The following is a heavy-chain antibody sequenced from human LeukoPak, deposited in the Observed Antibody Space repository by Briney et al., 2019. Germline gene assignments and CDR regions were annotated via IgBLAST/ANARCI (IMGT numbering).Heavy chain of an antibody. CDR2: TRNDGNNK. J-gene: IGHJ6*03. CDR1: GFTFTSHG. CDR3: ARDTGIAAAGYYYYYMDV. D-gene: IGHD6-13*01. V-gene: IGHV3-30*02. Sequence: PGGSLRLSCAASGFTFTSHGMHWVRQAPGKGLEWVAFTRNDGNNKYYADSVKGRFTISRDNSKNTLSLQMNSLRAEDTAVYYCARDTGIAAAGYYYYYMDVWGKGTTVTISS.